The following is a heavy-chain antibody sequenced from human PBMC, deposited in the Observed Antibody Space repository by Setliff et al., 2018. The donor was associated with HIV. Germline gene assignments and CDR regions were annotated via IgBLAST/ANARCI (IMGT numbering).Heavy chain of an antibody. CDR2: IYASGST. Sequence: SETLSLTCAVSGYSISSGYYWSWIRQPAGKGLEWIGRIYASGSTNYNPSLRSRVAISVDTSKNHFSLNLSSVTAADTAVYYCVREGGRITMVRGVPSGGLDVWGQGTTVTVSS. V-gene: IGHV4-61*02. D-gene: IGHD3-10*01. CDR1: GYSISSGYY. J-gene: IGHJ6*02. CDR3: VREGGRITMVRGVPSGGLDV.